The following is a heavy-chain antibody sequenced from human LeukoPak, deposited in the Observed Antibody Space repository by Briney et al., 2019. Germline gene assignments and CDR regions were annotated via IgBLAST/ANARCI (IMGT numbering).Heavy chain of an antibody. CDR3: ARARYSYGNFFGFDP. Sequence: SETLSLTCAVSGGSISSGGYSWSWIRQPPGKGLEWIGYIYHSGSTYYNPSLKSRVTISVDRSKNQFSLKLSSVTAAVTAVYYCARARYSYGNFFGFDPWGQGTLVTVSS. CDR2: IYHSGST. CDR1: GGSISSGGYS. V-gene: IGHV4-30-2*01. D-gene: IGHD5-18*01. J-gene: IGHJ5*02.